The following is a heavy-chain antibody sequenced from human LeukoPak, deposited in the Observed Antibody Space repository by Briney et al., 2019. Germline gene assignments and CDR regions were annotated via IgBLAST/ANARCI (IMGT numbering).Heavy chain of an antibody. J-gene: IGHJ6*02. CDR2: IIPIFGTA. D-gene: IGHD4-11*01. CDR3: ASTTVTHLDYYYYYYGMDV. CDR1: GGTFSSYA. Sequence: SVKVSCKASGGTFSSYAISWVRQAPGQGLEWMGGIIPIFGTANYAQKLQGRVTMTTDTSTSTAYMGLSSLRSEDTAVYYCASTTVTHLDYYYYYYGMDVWGQGTTVTVSS. V-gene: IGHV1-69*05.